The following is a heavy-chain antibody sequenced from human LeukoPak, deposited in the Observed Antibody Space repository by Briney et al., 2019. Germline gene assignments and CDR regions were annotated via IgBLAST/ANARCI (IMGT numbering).Heavy chain of an antibody. J-gene: IGHJ3*02. V-gene: IGHV5-51*01. D-gene: IGHD3-3*01. CDR3: ARHPTIFGVEDAFDI. Sequence: GESLKISCKGSGYSFTSYWIGWVRQMPGKGLEWMGIIYPGDSDTRYSPSFQGQVTISADKSISTAYLQWSSLKASDTAMYYRARHPTIFGVEDAFDIWGQGTMVTVSS. CDR1: GYSFTSYW. CDR2: IYPGDSDT.